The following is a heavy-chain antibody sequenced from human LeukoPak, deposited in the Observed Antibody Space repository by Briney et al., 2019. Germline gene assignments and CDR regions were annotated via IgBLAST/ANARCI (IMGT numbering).Heavy chain of an antibody. Sequence: PSETLSLTCSVSGGSISSSSYYWGWIRQAPGRGLEWIGSIYYSGSTYYTPSLESRVTISVDTSKNQFSLKLNSVTAADTAVYYCARQFYESRSPHAKYFQHWGQGTLVTVSS. J-gene: IGHJ1*01. V-gene: IGHV4-39*01. D-gene: IGHD3-22*01. CDR2: IYYSGST. CDR3: ARQFYESRSPHAKYFQH. CDR1: GGSISSSSYY.